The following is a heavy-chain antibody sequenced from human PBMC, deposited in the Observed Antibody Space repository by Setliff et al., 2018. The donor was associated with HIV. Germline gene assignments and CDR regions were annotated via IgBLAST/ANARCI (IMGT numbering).Heavy chain of an antibody. Sequence: SSETLSLTCTVSGGSMNIHYWSWIRQPPGKGLEWIGSIYYSGSTNYNPSLKSRVTISVDTSKNQFSLKLSSVTAADTAVYYCARVAGSHYFDYWGQGTLVTVSS. V-gene: IGHV4-59*11. CDR2: IYYSGST. J-gene: IGHJ4*02. CDR3: ARVAGSHYFDY. CDR1: GGSMNIHY. D-gene: IGHD6-19*01.